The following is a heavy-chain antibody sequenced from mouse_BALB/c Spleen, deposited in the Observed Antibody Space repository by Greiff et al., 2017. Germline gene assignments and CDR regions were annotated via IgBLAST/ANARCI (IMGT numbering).Heavy chain of an antibody. V-gene: IGHV5-17*02. D-gene: IGHD1-1*01. J-gene: IGHJ4*01. CDR2: ISSGSSTI. CDR1: GFTFSSFG. CDR3: AGGYYGSSYYYAMDY. Sequence: DVMLVESGGGLVQPGGSRKLSCAASGFTFSSFGMHWVRQAPEKGLEWVAYISSGSSTIYYADTVKGRFTISRDNPKNTLFLQMTSLRSEDTAMYYCAGGYYGSSYYYAMDYWGQGTSVTVSS.